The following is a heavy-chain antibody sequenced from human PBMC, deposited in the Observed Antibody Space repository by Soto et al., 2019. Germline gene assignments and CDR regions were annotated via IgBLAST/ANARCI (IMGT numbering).Heavy chain of an antibody. J-gene: IGHJ4*02. CDR2: ISFNGNII. CDR1: EFSFSSYA. CDR3: ARTFDTITYYFDY. V-gene: IGHV3-30*16. D-gene: IGHD3-9*01. Sequence: GGSLRLSCAASEFSFSSYAMHWIRQAPGKGLEWVAVISFNGNIIQYADSVKGRFIISRDNSKNTLYLQMNSLRGEDTAVYYCARTFDTITYYFDYWGQGTLVTVSS.